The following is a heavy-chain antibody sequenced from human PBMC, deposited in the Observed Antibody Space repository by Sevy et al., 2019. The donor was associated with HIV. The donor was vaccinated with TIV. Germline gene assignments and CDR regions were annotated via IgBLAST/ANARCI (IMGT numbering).Heavy chain of an antibody. D-gene: IGHD6-19*01. Sequence: SETLSLTCTVSGASISSSGYYWGWIRQPPGKGLEWIASINYNGITFYNPSLNSRITISADTSKNQFSLDLNSVTAADTAIYYCAGPILTYNNGWSYYDYWGQGTVVTVSS. CDR2: INYNGIT. CDR3: AGPILTYNNGWSYYDY. CDR1: GASISSSGYY. J-gene: IGHJ4*02. V-gene: IGHV4-39*01.